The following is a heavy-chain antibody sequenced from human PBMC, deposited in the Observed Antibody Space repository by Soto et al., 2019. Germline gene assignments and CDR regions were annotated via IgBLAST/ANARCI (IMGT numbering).Heavy chain of an antibody. CDR1: GGTFSSYA. CDR3: ARPYCSGGSCYTFDY. V-gene: IGHV1-69*12. Sequence: QVQLVQSGAEVKKPGSSVKVSCKASGGTFSSYAISWVRQAPGQGLEWMGGIIPIFGTANYAQKFQGRVTIXXDXSXXTAYMELSSLRSEDTAVYYCARPYCSGGSCYTFDYWGQGTLVTVSS. D-gene: IGHD2-15*01. J-gene: IGHJ4*02. CDR2: IIPIFGTA.